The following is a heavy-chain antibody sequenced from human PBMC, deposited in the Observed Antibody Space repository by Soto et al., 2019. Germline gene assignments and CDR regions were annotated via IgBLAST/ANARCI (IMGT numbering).Heavy chain of an antibody. CDR3: ARRPRHYGSDTYLGAFDI. CDR1: GYSFDDFW. Sequence: EALLVQSGAEVKKPGESLKISCEGFGYSFDDFWIGWVRQMPGKGLEWIGVIYPGDSDTRYSPSFQGQVSFSADKSFRVTYLQWHSLEASDTAMYYCARRPRHYGSDTYLGAFDIWGPGTMVIVSS. V-gene: IGHV5-51*01. D-gene: IGHD3-10*01. J-gene: IGHJ3*02. CDR2: IYPGDSDT.